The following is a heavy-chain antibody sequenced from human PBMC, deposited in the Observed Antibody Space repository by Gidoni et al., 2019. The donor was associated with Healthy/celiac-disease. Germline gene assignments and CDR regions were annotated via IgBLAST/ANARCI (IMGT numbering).Heavy chain of an antibody. D-gene: IGHD6-6*01. CDR1: GGSLSSSSYY. CDR3: ARSIAARWVFDY. V-gene: IGHV4-39*01. Sequence: QLQLQESGPGLVKPSETLSLTCTVSGGSLSSSSYYWGWFSQPPGQGLEWMGSIYYSGSTYYNPSLRGRVTISVDTSKNQFSLKLSSVTAADTAVYYCARSIAARWVFDYWGQGTLVTVSS. J-gene: IGHJ4*02. CDR2: IYYSGST.